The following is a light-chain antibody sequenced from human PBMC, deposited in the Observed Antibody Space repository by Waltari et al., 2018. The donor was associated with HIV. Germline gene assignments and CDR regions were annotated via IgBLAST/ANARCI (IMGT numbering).Light chain of an antibody. CDR1: QSVSSN. J-gene: IGKJ5*01. CDR2: GAS. V-gene: IGKV3-15*01. CDR3: QQYNNWPSGT. Sequence: EIVMTQSPATLSVSPGERATLSCRASQSVSSNLAWYQQKPGQAPRLLIYGASTRATGIPARFSCSGSGTEFTLTISSLQSEDFAVYYCQQYNNWPSGTFGQGTRLEIK.